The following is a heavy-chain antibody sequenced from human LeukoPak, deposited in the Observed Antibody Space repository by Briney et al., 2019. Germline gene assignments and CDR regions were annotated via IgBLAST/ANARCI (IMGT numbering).Heavy chain of an antibody. D-gene: IGHD5-12*01. CDR3: ARLSGYAGSYMDV. Sequence: SETLSLTCTVSGGSISSSSYYWGWIRQPPGKRLEWIGSIYYSGSTYYNPSLKSRVTISVDTSKNQFSLKLSSVTAADTAVYYCARLSGYAGSYMDVWGKGTTVTVSS. J-gene: IGHJ6*03. CDR2: IYYSGST. CDR1: GGSISSSSYY. V-gene: IGHV4-39*07.